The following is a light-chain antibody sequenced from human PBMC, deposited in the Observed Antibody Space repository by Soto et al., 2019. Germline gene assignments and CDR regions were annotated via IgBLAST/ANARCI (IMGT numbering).Light chain of an antibody. CDR3: QQYGSAPLIS. V-gene: IGKV3-20*01. Sequence: EIVFSQSPGTLSLSPGERATLSCRASQSVSSNSLAWYQQKRGQALRLLIHGASSRATGIPDRFSGSGSGTDFTLTISRLEPEDFAVYYCQQYGSAPLISFGQGTRLEIK. J-gene: IGKJ5*01. CDR1: QSVSSNS. CDR2: GAS.